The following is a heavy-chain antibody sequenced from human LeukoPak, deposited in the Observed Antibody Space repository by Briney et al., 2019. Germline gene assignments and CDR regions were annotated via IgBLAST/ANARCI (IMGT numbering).Heavy chain of an antibody. J-gene: IGHJ5*02. CDR1: GYTFTSYD. CDR2: MNPNSGNT. V-gene: IGHV1-8*01. D-gene: IGHD2-2*01. Sequence: GASVKVSCKASGYTFTSYDINGVRQATGQGLEWMGWMNPNSGNTGYAQKFQGRVTMTRNTSISTAYMELSSLRSEDTAVYYCARGVIAMRENWFDPWGQGTLVTVSS. CDR3: ARGVIAMRENWFDP.